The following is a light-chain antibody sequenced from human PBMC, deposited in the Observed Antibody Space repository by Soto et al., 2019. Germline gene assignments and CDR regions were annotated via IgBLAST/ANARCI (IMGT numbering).Light chain of an antibody. CDR2: YAS. J-gene: IGKJ5*01. CDR3: QQYNNWPPIT. CDR1: QSVRNN. Sequence: EIMRTQSPATLSVSPGERATLSCRASQSVRNNLAWYQQKPGQAPRLLIYYASTSATGIPARFSGSGSGTEFTLTIISLQSEDFALYYCQQYNNWPPITFGQGTHMEI. V-gene: IGKV3-15*01.